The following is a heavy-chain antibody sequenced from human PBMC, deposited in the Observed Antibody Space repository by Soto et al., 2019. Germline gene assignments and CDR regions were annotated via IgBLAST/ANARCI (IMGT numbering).Heavy chain of an antibody. CDR2: ISGSAGST. CDR3: AKGHGIFGVVIPSDY. J-gene: IGHJ4*02. D-gene: IGHD3-3*01. V-gene: IGHV3-23*01. CDR1: GFTCSSYA. Sequence: GGSLRLSCAASGFTCSSYAMSWVRQAPGKGLEWVSGISGSAGSTYHAASVKGRFTISRDNSRNTLYLQMNSLRAEDTAVYYCAKGHGIFGVVIPSDYWGQGTLVTVSS.